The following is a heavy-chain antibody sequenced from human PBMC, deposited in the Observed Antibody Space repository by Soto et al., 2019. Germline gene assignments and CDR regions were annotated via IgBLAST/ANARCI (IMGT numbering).Heavy chain of an antibody. D-gene: IGHD2-2*03. V-gene: IGHV1-18*01. Sequence: GASVKVSCKASGYTFTSYGISWVRQAPGQGLEWMGWISAYNGNTNYAQKLQGRVTMTTDTSTSTAYMELRSLRSDDTAVYYCARPDGYCSSTSCYNWFDPWGQGTLVTVSS. CDR2: ISAYNGNT. CDR1: GYTFTSYG. J-gene: IGHJ5*02. CDR3: ARPDGYCSSTSCYNWFDP.